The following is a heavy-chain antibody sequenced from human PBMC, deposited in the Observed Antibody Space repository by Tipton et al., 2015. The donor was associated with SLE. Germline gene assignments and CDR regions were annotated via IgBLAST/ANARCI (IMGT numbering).Heavy chain of an antibody. D-gene: IGHD6-6*01. J-gene: IGHJ6*02. CDR1: GFTFSSYG. Sequence: SLRLSCAASGFTFSSYGMHWVRQAPGKGLEWVAFIRYDGSNKYYADSVKGRFTISRDNSKNTLYLQMNSLRAEDTAVYYCARQLAGYYYYGMDVWGQGTTVTVSS. V-gene: IGHV3-30*02. CDR2: IRYDGSNK. CDR3: ARQLAGYYYYGMDV.